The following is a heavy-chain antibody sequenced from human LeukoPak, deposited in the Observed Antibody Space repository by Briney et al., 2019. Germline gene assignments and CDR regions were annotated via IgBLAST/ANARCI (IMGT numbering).Heavy chain of an antibody. V-gene: IGHV4-34*01. J-gene: IGHJ4*02. D-gene: IGHD5-24*01. Sequence: SETLSLTCAVYGGSFSGYYRSWIRQPPGKGLEWIGEINHSGSTNYNPSLKSRVTISVDTSKNQFSLKLSSVTAADTAVYYCARMAVPVDYWGQGTLVTVSS. CDR3: ARMAVPVDY. CDR1: GGSFSGYY. CDR2: INHSGST.